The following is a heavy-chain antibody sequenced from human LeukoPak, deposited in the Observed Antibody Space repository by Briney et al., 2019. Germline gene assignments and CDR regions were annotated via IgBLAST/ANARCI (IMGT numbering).Heavy chain of an antibody. J-gene: IGHJ5*02. CDR1: GYTLTELS. Sequence: GASVEVSCKVSGYTLTELSMHWVRQAPGKGLEWMGGFDPEDGETIYAQKFQGRVTMTEDTSTDTAYMELSSLRSEDTAVYYCALLTIFGVDNRWFDPWGQGTLVTVSS. CDR2: FDPEDGET. CDR3: ALLTIFGVDNRWFDP. V-gene: IGHV1-24*01. D-gene: IGHD3-3*01.